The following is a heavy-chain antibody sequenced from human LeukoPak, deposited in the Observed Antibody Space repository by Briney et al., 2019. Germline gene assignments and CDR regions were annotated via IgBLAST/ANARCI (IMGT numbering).Heavy chain of an antibody. V-gene: IGHV3-23*01. CDR1: GFTFSSYA. CDR2: ISGSGGST. CDR3: AKDRVTIFGVVIPPDAFDI. D-gene: IGHD3-3*01. Sequence: GGSLRLSCAASGFTFSSYAMSWVRQAPGKGLEWVSAISGSGGSTYYADSVKGRFTISRDNSKNTLYLQMNSLRAGDTAVYYCAKDRVTIFGVVIPPDAFDIWGQGTMVTVSS. J-gene: IGHJ3*02.